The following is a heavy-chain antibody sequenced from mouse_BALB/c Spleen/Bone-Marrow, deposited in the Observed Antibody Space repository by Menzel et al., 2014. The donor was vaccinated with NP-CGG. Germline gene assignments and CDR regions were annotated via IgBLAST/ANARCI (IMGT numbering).Heavy chain of an antibody. Sequence: QVQLKESGPGLVQPSQSLSIPCTVSGFSLTTYGVHWVRQPPGKGLEWLGVIWSGGSTDYNAAFISRLSISKDNSQSXFFFKMNSLQTDDTAIYYCARAPYDYDLDYVMEYWGQGTSVTVSS. V-gene: IGHV2-4*02. CDR3: ARAPYDYDLDYVMEY. J-gene: IGHJ4*01. CDR1: GFSLTTYG. CDR2: IWSGGST. D-gene: IGHD2-4*01.